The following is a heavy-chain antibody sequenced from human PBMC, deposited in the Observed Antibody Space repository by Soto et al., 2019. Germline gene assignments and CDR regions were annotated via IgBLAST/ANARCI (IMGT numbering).Heavy chain of an antibody. D-gene: IGHD6-13*01. CDR2: IIAFSDIV. CDR1: GGTFGIYA. Sequence: QVQLVQSGAEVKKPGSSVKVSCKASGGTFGIYAITWVRQAPGQGLEWMGGIIAFSDIVNYTQKLQGRVTITADESTNTAYMDLSSLRSEDTAVYYCARSLYSSSWFHSGNSYYYYGMDVWRQGTTVTVSS. V-gene: IGHV1-69*12. CDR3: ARSLYSSSWFHSGNSYYYYGMDV. J-gene: IGHJ6*02.